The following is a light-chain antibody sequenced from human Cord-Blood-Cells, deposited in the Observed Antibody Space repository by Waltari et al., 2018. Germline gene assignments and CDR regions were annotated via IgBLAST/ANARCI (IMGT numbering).Light chain of an antibody. CDR2: EVS. CDR3: CSYAGSSTLV. Sequence: QSALTQTASVSGSPGQSSTTSCSVTISVYGCYMLFSCYQQPHGKAPKLMIYEVSKRPSGVSNRFSGFKSGNTASLTISGLQAEDEADYYCCSYAGSSTLVFGGGTKLTVL. CDR1: ISVYGCYML. J-gene: IGLJ2*01. V-gene: IGLV2-23*02.